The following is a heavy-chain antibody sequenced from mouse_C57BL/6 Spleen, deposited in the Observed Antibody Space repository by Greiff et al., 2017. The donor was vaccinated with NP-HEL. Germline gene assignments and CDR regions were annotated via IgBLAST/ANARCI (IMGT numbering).Heavy chain of an antibody. D-gene: IGHD1-1*01. CDR1: GYAFSSSW. J-gene: IGHJ2*01. CDR2: IYPGDGDT. Sequence: VQLQQSGPELVKPGASVKISCKASGYAFSSSWMNWVKQRPGKGLEWIGRIYPGDGDTNYNGKFKGKATLTADKSSSTAYMQLSSLTSEDSAVYFCARSGGSNPPYFDYWGQGTTLTVSS. CDR3: ARSGGSNPPYFDY. V-gene: IGHV1-82*01.